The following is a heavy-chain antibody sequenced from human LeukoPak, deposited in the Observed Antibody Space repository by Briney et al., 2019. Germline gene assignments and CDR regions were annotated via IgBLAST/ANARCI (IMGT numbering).Heavy chain of an antibody. V-gene: IGHV3-30*12. Sequence: GGSLRLSCAASGFTFSSYGMHWVRQAPGKGLEWVAVISYDGSNKYYADSVKGRFTISRDNSKNTLYLQMNSLRAEDTAVYYCAREDWGSGFDYWGQGTLVTVSS. D-gene: IGHD7-27*01. J-gene: IGHJ4*02. CDR3: AREDWGSGFDY. CDR1: GFTFSSYG. CDR2: ISYDGSNK.